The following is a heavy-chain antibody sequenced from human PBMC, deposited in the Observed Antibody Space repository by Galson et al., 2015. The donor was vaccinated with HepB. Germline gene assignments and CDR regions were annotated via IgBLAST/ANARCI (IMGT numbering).Heavy chain of an antibody. CDR1: GYTLTELS. J-gene: IGHJ4*02. V-gene: IGHV1-24*01. Sequence: SVKDSCKVSGYTLTELSMHWVRQAPGKGLEGMGGFDPEDGETIYAQKFQGRVTMTEDTSTDTAYMELSSLRSEDTAVYYCATRNPYSSGWDFDYWGQGTLVPVSS. D-gene: IGHD6-19*01. CDR2: FDPEDGET. CDR3: ATRNPYSSGWDFDY.